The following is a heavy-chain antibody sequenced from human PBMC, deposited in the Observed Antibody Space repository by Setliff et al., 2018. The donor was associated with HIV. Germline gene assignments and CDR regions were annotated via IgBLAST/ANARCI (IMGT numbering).Heavy chain of an antibody. J-gene: IGHJ4*02. V-gene: IGHV5-51*01. CDR1: GYSFTSYW. CDR3: ARHGSEEVGATEGSMTD. D-gene: IGHD1-26*01. Sequence: AGESLKISCKGSGYSFTSYWIGWVRQMPGKGLEWMGIIYPGDSDTRYSPSFQGQVTISADKSISTAYLQWSSLGASDTAMYYCARHGSEEVGATEGSMTDWGQGTLVTVSS. CDR2: IYPGDSDT.